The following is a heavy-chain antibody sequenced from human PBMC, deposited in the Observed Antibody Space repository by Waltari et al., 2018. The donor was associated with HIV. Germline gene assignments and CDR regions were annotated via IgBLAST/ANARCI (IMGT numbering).Heavy chain of an antibody. V-gene: IGHV3-53*02. CDR3: ARGSEYSGYADAFDI. CDR2: IYSGCST. CDR1: EFTVSSDY. Sequence: EVQLVETGGGLIQPGGSLRLSCAASEFTVSSDYMSWVRQGPGKGLEWVSVIYSGCSTYYADSVKGRFTISRDNSKNTLYLQMNSLRAEDTAIYYCARGSEYSGYADAFDIWGQGTMVTVSS. J-gene: IGHJ3*02. D-gene: IGHD5-12*01.